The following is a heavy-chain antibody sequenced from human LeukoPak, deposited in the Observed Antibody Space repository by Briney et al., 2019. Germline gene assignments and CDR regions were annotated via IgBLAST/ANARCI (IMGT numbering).Heavy chain of an antibody. J-gene: IGHJ6*03. CDR3: ARTRGGKDSGYYYYYMDV. Sequence: SETLSLTCTVSGASISSYYWSWIRQPPGKGLEWIGYIYYSGSTNYSPSLKSRVTIPLDTSKNQFSLRLSSVTAADTAVYYCARTRGGKDSGYYYYYMDVWGKGTTVTVSS. D-gene: IGHD4-23*01. CDR1: GASISSYY. V-gene: IGHV4-59*01. CDR2: IYYSGST.